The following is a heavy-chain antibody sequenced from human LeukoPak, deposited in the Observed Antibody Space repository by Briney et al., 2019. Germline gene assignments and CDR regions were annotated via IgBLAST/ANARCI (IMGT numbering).Heavy chain of an antibody. CDR3: AKGVGTALVHTNLDY. J-gene: IGHJ4*02. CDR1: GYTFTSYG. Sequence: ASVKVSCKASGYTFTSYGISWVRQAPGQGLEWMGWISTYNGNTNYAQKVQGRVTMTTDTSTSTAHMELRSLRSDDTAVYYCAKGVGTALVHTNLDYWGQGTLVTVSS. V-gene: IGHV1-18*01. CDR2: ISTYNGNT. D-gene: IGHD5-18*01.